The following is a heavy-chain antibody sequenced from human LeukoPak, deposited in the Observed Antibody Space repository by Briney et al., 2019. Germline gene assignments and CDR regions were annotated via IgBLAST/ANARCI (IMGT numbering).Heavy chain of an antibody. CDR1: GFTFSSYS. V-gene: IGHV3-48*01. CDR3: ARDTEFSGSHRAPGDYYGMDV. D-gene: IGHD1-26*01. Sequence: GGSLRLSCAASGFTFSSYSMNWVRQAPGKGLEWVSYISSSSSTIYYADSVKGRFTISRDNAKNSLYLQMNSLRAEDTAVYYCARDTEFSGSHRAPGDYYGMDVWGQGTTVTVSS. J-gene: IGHJ6*02. CDR2: ISSSSSTI.